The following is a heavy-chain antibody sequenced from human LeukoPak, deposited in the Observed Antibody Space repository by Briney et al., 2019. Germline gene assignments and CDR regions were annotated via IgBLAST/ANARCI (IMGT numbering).Heavy chain of an antibody. Sequence: SETLSLTCTVSGGSISSYYWSWIRQPPGKGLEGIGYIYYSGSTNYNPSLKSRVTISVDTSKNQFSLKLSSVTAAETAVYYCARHLGPGHLLWFGELSPNDAFDIWGQGTMVTVSS. J-gene: IGHJ3*02. CDR2: IYYSGST. V-gene: IGHV4-59*08. CDR1: GGSISSYY. CDR3: ARHLGPGHLLWFGELSPNDAFDI. D-gene: IGHD3-10*01.